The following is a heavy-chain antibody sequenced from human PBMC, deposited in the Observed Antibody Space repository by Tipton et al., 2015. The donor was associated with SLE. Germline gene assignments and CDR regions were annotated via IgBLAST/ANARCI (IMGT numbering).Heavy chain of an antibody. CDR2: LSSSGSTI. CDR3: ARDAYDSSSGYFDY. V-gene: IGHV3-48*03. J-gene: IGHJ4*02. Sequence: SLRLSCAASGFTFSSYEMNWVRQAPGKGLEWVSYLSSSGSTIYYADSVKGRFTISRDNAKNSLDLQMNSLRAEDTAVYYCARDAYDSSSGYFDYWGQGTLVTVSS. D-gene: IGHD3-22*01. CDR1: GFTFSSYE.